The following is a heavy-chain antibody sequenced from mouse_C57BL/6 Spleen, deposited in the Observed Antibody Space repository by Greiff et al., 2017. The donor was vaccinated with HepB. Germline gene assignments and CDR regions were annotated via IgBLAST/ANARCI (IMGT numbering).Heavy chain of an antibody. J-gene: IGHJ4*01. CDR2: INPSNGGT. V-gene: IGHV1-53*01. CDR3: ARSSHGSTRYAMDY. CDR1: GYTFTSYW. Sequence: QVQLQQQPGTELVKPGASVKLSCKASGYTFTSYWMHWVKQRPGQGLEWIGNINPSNGGTNYNEKFKSKATLTVDKSSSTAYMQLSSLTSEDSAVYYCARSSHGSTRYAMDYWGQGTSVTVSS. D-gene: IGHD1-1*01.